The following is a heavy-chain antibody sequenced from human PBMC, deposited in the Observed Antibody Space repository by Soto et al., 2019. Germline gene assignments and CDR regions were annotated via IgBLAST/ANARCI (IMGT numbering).Heavy chain of an antibody. D-gene: IGHD3-3*01. CDR3: ARGSLGSESITIFGVVKQSGWFDP. CDR1: GFTFSDYY. CDR2: ISSSGSTI. Sequence: QVQLVESGGGLVKPGGSLRLSCAASGFTFSDYYMSWIRQAPGKGLEWVSYISSSGSTIYYADSVKGRFTISRDNAKNSLYLQMNSLRAEDTAVYYCARGSLGSESITIFGVVKQSGWFDPWGQGTLVTVSS. J-gene: IGHJ5*02. V-gene: IGHV3-11*01.